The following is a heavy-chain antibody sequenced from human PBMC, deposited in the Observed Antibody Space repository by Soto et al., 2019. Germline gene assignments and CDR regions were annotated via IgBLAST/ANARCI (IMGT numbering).Heavy chain of an antibody. V-gene: IGHV3-23*01. J-gene: IGHJ4*02. CDR1: GFTFSSYA. CDR2: ISGSGGST. CDR3: AKGGYSSGWYYFDY. Sequence: GGSLSLSCAASGFTFSSYAMSWVRQAPGKGLEWVSAISGSGGSTYYADSVKGRFTISRDNSKNTLYLQMNSLRAEDTAVYYCAKGGYSSGWYYFDYWGQGTLVTVSS. D-gene: IGHD6-19*01.